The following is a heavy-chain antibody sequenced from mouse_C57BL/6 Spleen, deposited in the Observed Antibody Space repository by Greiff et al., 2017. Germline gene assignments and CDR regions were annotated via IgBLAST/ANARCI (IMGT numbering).Heavy chain of an antibody. CDR3: ARRPYYYGSSYNYFDY. Sequence: QVQLKESGAELVRPGTSVKMSCKASGYTFTNYWIGWAKQRPGHGLEWIGDIYPGGGYTNYNEKFKGKATLTADKSSSTAYMQFSSLTSEDSAIYYCARRPYYYGSSYNYFDYWGQGTTLTVSS. CDR1: GYTFTNYW. CDR2: IYPGGGYT. V-gene: IGHV1-63*01. J-gene: IGHJ2*01. D-gene: IGHD1-1*01.